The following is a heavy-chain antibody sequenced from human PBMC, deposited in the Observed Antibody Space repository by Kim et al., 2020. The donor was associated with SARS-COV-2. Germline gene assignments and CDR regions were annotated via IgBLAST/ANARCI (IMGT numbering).Heavy chain of an antibody. CDR2: IWYDGSNK. V-gene: IGHV3-33*01. CDR3: ARESGYSSGWAYYYGMDV. CDR1: GFTFSSYG. Sequence: GGSLRLSCAASGFTFSSYGMHWVRQAPGKGLEWVAVIWYDGSNKYYADSVKGRFTISRDNSKNTLYLQMNSLRAEDTAVYYCARESGYSSGWAYYYGMDVWGQGTTVTVSS. J-gene: IGHJ6*02. D-gene: IGHD6-19*01.